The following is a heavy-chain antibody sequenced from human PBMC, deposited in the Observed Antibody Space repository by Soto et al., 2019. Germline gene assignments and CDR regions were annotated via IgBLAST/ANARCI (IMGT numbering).Heavy chain of an antibody. CDR1: GFTFSSYA. CDR2: ISYDGSNK. V-gene: IGHV3-30-3*01. J-gene: IGHJ4*02. Sequence: QVQLVESGGGVVQPGRSLRLSCAASGFTFSSYAMHWVRQAPGKGLEWVAVISYDGSNKYYADSVKGRFTISRDNSKKTLYLQMNSLRAEDTAVYYCAGDEGDGGYTDYWGQGTLVTVSS. D-gene: IGHD3-22*01. CDR3: AGDEGDGGYTDY.